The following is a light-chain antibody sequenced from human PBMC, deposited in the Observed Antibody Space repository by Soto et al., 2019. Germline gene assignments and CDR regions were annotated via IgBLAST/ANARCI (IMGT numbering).Light chain of an antibody. CDR3: LLYYGGLQLGV. CDR2: STN. J-gene: IGLJ3*02. Sequence: QAVVTQEPSLTVSPGGTVTLTCASSTGAVTSGYYPNWFQQKPGQAPRALINSTNIKHSWTPARFSGSLLGGKAALTLSGVQPEDEAEYYCLLYYGGLQLGVFGGGTQLTVL. V-gene: IGLV7-43*01. CDR1: TGAVTSGYY.